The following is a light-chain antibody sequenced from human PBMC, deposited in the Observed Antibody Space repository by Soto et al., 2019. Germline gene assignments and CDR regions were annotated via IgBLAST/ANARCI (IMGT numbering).Light chain of an antibody. CDR1: QSISSW. CDR2: DAS. J-gene: IGKJ3*01. CDR3: QQYNSYSRT. Sequence: DIQMTQSPSTLSASVGDRVTITCRASQSISSWLAWYQQKPGKAPKLLIYDASSLESGVPSRFSGSGSGTEFTLTICSLLPDDFATYYCQQYNSYSRTFGPGTKVDIK. V-gene: IGKV1-5*01.